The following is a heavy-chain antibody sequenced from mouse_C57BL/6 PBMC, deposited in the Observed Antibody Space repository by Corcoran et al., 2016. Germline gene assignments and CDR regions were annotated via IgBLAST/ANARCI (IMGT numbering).Heavy chain of an antibody. CDR2: IYPGSGST. V-gene: IGHV1-55*01. CDR3: ARFCDPYAMDY. J-gene: IGHJ4*01. CDR1: GYTFTSYW. Sequence: QVQLQQPGAELVKPGASVKMSCKASGYTFTSYWITWVKQRPGQGLEWIGDIYPGSGSTNYNEKFKNKATLTVDTSSSTAYMQLSSLTSEDSAVYYCARFCDPYAMDYWGQGTSVTVSS.